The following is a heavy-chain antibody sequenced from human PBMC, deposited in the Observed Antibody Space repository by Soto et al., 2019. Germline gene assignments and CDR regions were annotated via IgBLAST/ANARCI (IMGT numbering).Heavy chain of an antibody. CDR3: ARERVNYDFWSGYRHDAFDI. Sequence: QVQLVQSGAEVKKPGASVKVSCKASGYTFTSYGISWVRQAPGQGLEWMGWISAYNGNTNYAQKLQGRVTMTTDTSTSTGYMELRSLRSDDTAVYYCARERVNYDFWSGYRHDAFDIWGQGTMVTVSS. V-gene: IGHV1-18*01. CDR1: GYTFTSYG. CDR2: ISAYNGNT. J-gene: IGHJ3*02. D-gene: IGHD3-3*01.